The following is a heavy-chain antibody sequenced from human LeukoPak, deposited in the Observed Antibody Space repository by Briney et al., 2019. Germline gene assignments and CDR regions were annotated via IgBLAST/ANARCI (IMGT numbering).Heavy chain of an antibody. J-gene: IGHJ4*02. Sequence: GGSLRLSCAASGFTFDDYGMSWVRQAPGKGLAWVFGINWNGGSTGYADSVKGRFTFSRDNAKNSLYLQMNSLRAEDTALYYCARVLCSGGSCYWADYWGQGTLVTVSS. D-gene: IGHD2-15*01. CDR3: ARVLCSGGSCYWADY. V-gene: IGHV3-20*04. CDR1: GFTFDDYG. CDR2: INWNGGST.